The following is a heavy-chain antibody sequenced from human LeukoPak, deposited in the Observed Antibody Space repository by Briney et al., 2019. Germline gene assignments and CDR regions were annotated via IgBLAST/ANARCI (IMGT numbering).Heavy chain of an antibody. D-gene: IGHD3-16*01. CDR2: LSGSGGST. CDR1: GFTFRSYG. CDR3: AKALGGYDFDY. Sequence: GGSLRLSCAASGFTFRSYGMSWVRQALGKGLEWVSSLSGSGGSTYYADSVKGRFTISRDNSKNTLFLHMNSLRAEDTAVYYCAKALGGYDFDYWGQGTLVTVSS. V-gene: IGHV3-23*01. J-gene: IGHJ4*02.